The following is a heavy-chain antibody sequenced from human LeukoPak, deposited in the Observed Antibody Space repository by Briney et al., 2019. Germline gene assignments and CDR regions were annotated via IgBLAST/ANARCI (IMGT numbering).Heavy chain of an antibody. V-gene: IGHV3-66*01. CDR2: IYTGGST. CDR1: EITLSSTF. Sequence: GGSLRLSCAASEITLSSTFMTWVRQAPGKGLEWVAVIYTGGSTYYADSVKGRFTISRDNSKDTLYLQMNSLRAEDTAIYYCAKASSPSSGCITYWGQGTLVTVSS. CDR3: AKASSPSSGCITY. J-gene: IGHJ4*02. D-gene: IGHD3-22*01.